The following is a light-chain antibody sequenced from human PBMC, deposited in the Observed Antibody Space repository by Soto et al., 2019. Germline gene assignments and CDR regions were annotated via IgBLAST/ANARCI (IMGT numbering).Light chain of an antibody. CDR1: QTISSW. CDR3: QQSYSTPIT. V-gene: IGKV1-39*01. J-gene: IGKJ5*01. CDR2: AAS. Sequence: TQSPGTLSLSLGERVTITCRASQTISSWLAWYQQKPGKAPKLLIYAASSLQSGVPSRFSGSGSGTDFTLTISSLQPEDFATYYCQQSYSTPITFGQGTRLEIK.